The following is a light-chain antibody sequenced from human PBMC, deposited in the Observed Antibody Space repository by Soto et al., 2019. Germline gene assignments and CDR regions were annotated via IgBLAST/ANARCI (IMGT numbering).Light chain of an antibody. Sequence: EIMLTQSPGTLSLSPGERATLSCWASQSVGSNLAWYQQKPGQAPRLLIYDSSTRTTGVPARFSGSGSGTEFTLTVDSLQSEDFAVYYCQQYNNWPRTFGQGTKV. V-gene: IGKV3-15*01. CDR1: QSVGSN. CDR2: DSS. J-gene: IGKJ1*01. CDR3: QQYNNWPRT.